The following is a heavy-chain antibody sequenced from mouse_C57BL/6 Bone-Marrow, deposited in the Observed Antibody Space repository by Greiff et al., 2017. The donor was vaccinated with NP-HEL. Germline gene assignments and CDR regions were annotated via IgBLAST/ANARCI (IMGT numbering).Heavy chain of an antibody. D-gene: IGHD1-1*01. CDR2: IDPSDSYT. CDR3: ARDPIYYYGSSLSYWYFDV. J-gene: IGHJ1*03. V-gene: IGHV1-69*01. Sequence: VQLQQSGAELVMPGASVKLSCKASGYTFTSYWMHWVKQRPGQGLEWIGEIDPSDSYTNYNQKFKGKSTLTVDKSSSTAYMQLSSLTSEDSAVYYCARDPIYYYGSSLSYWYFDVWGTGTTVTVSS. CDR1: GYTFTSYW.